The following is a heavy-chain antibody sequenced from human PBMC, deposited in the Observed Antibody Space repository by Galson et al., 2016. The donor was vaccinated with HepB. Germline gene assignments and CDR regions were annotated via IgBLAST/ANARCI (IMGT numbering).Heavy chain of an antibody. J-gene: IGHJ4*02. Sequence: SLRLSCAASGFTLRSHSITWVRQAPGKGLEWVSSISSSGISTFYADSVKGRFTISRDNAENSLYLQMNGLRAEDTAVYYCARFRGATHAAGFDYCGQGTLVTVSP. CDR2: ISSSGIST. D-gene: IGHD3-16*01. V-gene: IGHV3-21*01. CDR1: GFTLRSHS. CDR3: ARFRGATHAAGFDY.